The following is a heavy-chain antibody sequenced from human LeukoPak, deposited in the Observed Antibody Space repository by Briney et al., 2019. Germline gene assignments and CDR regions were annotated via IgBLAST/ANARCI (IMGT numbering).Heavy chain of an antibody. CDR1: GYTFTSYG. Sequence: ASVKVSCKASGYTFTSYGISWMRQAPGQGLEWMGWISAYNGNTNYAQKLQGRVTMTTDTSTSTAYMELRSLRSDDTAVYYCARDRYRAVTPNWFDPWGQGTLVTVSS. V-gene: IGHV1-18*01. D-gene: IGHD4-17*01. CDR2: ISAYNGNT. J-gene: IGHJ5*02. CDR3: ARDRYRAVTPNWFDP.